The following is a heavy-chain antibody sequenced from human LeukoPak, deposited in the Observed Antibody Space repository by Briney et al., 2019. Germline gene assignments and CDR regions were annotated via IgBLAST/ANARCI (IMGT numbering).Heavy chain of an antibody. D-gene: IGHD1-26*01. CDR1: GASISSYY. Sequence: SETLSLTCTVSGASISSYYWSWIRQPAGKGLDWIGRIYSSGTTDYNSSLQSRVTMSLDTSKNQFSLKLRSVTAADTAVYYCARNGGSFSSDYFFDYWGQGTLVTVSS. CDR2: IYSSGTT. CDR3: ARNGGSFSSDYFFDY. V-gene: IGHV4-4*07. J-gene: IGHJ4*02.